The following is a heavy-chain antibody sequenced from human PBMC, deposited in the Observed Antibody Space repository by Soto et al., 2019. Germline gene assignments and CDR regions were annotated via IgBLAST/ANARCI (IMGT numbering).Heavy chain of an antibody. Sequence: SETLSLTCTVAGGSLSSYYWSWLRPPPGKGLEWIGYIYYSGSTNYNPSLKSRVTISVDTSKNQFSLKLSSVTAADTAVYYCATARERTGEFDYWGQGTLVTV. V-gene: IGHV4-59*01. CDR3: ATARERTGEFDY. CDR2: IYYSGST. J-gene: IGHJ4*02. CDR1: GGSLSSYY.